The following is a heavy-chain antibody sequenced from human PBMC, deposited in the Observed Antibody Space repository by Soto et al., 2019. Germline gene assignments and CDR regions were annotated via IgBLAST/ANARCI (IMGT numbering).Heavy chain of an antibody. Sequence: QVQLQESGPRLVKPSGTLSLTCGVSGDYLSSRNGWTWFRESPGKGLEWIGDILHTGNTDYSPSLRSRITISIDTSKNEFYLQLRSVTAADTAVYYCAISPRRVGGKWDVDYWGQGALVTVSS. V-gene: IGHV4-4*02. CDR1: GDYLSSRNG. J-gene: IGHJ4*02. D-gene: IGHD1-26*01. CDR3: AISPRRVGGKWDVDY. CDR2: ILHTGNT.